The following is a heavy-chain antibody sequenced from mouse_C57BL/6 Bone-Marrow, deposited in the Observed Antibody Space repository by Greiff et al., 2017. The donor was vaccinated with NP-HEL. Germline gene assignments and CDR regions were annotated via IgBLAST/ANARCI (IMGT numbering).Heavy chain of an antibody. CDR1: GYTFTDYY. CDR2: INPNNGGT. Sequence: EVQLQQSGPELVKPGASVKISCKASGYTFTDYYMNWVKQSHGKSLEWIGDINPNNGGTSYNQKFKGKATLTVAKSSSTAYMELRSLTSEDSAVYYCARSTPLYYYGSRAWFAYWGQGTLVTVSA. J-gene: IGHJ3*01. V-gene: IGHV1-26*01. D-gene: IGHD1-1*01. CDR3: ARSTPLYYYGSRAWFAY.